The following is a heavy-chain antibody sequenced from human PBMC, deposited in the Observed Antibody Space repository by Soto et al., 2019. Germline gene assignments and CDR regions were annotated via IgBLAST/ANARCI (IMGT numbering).Heavy chain of an antibody. Sequence: WSLNHKTPGKGLEFIGTVYYSGGAHYNSSLKSRVTIAVDTANNQVSLRMRSLTAADTAVYYCGQVVEGATGHTARHSWGQGPLVTASS. D-gene: IGHD1-1*01. V-gene: IGHV4-39*01. CDR2: VYYSGGA. CDR3: GQVVEGATGHTARHS. J-gene: IGHJ4*02.